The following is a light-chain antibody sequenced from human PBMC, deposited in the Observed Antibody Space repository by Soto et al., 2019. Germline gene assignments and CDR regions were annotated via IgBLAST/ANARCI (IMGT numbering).Light chain of an antibody. CDR1: QSVSSSS. V-gene: IGKV3-20*01. CDR3: QQYGNSPRT. Sequence: NVLTQSPCTLSLSPGERATLSCRASQSVSSSSLAWYQQKPGQAPRLLIYGASSRATGIPDRFSGSGSGTDFTLTISRLEPEDFAVYYCQQYGNSPRTFGQGTKVDI. J-gene: IGKJ1*01. CDR2: GAS.